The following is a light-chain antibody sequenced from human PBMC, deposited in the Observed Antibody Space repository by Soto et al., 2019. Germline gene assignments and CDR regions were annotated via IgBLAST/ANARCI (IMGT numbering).Light chain of an antibody. CDR2: DAS. V-gene: IGKV3-11*01. CDR3: QQRSNWPPT. J-gene: IGKJ1*01. CDR1: QSVSSY. Sequence: IVVTQSPATLSLSPGEIATLSGRASQSVSSYLAWYQQKPGQAPRLLIYDASTRATGIPARFSGSGSGTDFTLTITSLEPEDFAVYYCQQRSNWPPTFGQGTKVDIK.